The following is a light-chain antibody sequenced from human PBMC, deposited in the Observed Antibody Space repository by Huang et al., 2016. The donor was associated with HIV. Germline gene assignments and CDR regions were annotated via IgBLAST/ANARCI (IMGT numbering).Light chain of an antibody. J-gene: IGKJ4*01. V-gene: IGKV1-NL1*01. CDR1: RGISNS. CDR2: DAS. Sequence: DIQMTQSPSSLSASVGDRVTITCRASRGISNSLAWYQQQPGQAPKLLLYDASRLQGGVPSRFSGSGSRTDYTLTISSLQPEDSATYYCQQYYNTTLSFGGGTKVEIK. CDR3: QQYYNTTLS.